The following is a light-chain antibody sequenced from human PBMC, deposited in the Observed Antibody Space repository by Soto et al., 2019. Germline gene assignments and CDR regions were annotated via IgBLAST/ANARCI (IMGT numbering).Light chain of an antibody. CDR2: GAS. J-gene: IGKJ2*01. CDR1: QSVSSSY. Sequence: EIELTQSRGTLSLSPGERATPTCGASQSVSSSYLAWYQQKPGQAPRLLIYGASSRATGIPDRFSGSGSGTDFTLTISSLEPEDFAVYYCQQYGSSPPYTFGQGTKLEIK. CDR3: QQYGSSPPYT. V-gene: IGKV3-20*01.